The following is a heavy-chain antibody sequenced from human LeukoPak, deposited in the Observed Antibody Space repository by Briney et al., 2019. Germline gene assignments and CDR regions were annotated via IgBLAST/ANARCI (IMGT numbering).Heavy chain of an antibody. D-gene: IGHD2-21*02. CDR1: GFTFDDYA. Sequence: PGGSLRLSCAASGFTFDDYAMHWVRQAPGKGLEWVSLISGDGGSTYYADSVKGRFTISRDNSKNSLYLQMNSLRTEDTALYYCAKVFQRHIVVVTAIDYWGQGTLVTVSS. V-gene: IGHV3-43*02. CDR2: ISGDGGST. CDR3: AKVFQRHIVVVTAIDY. J-gene: IGHJ4*02.